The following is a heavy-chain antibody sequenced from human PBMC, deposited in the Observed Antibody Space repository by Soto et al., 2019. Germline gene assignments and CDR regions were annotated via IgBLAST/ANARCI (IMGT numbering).Heavy chain of an antibody. J-gene: IGHJ5*02. Sequence: QVPLVQSGAEVKKPGASVKVSCKASGYTFTSYDINWVRQATGQGLEWMGWMNPNSGNTGYAQKFQGRVTMTRNTSISTAYMELSSLRSEDTAVYYCARGRIEGCSGGSCPYWFDPWGQGTLVTVSS. CDR2: MNPNSGNT. CDR1: GYTFTSYD. V-gene: IGHV1-8*01. D-gene: IGHD2-15*01. CDR3: ARGRIEGCSGGSCPYWFDP.